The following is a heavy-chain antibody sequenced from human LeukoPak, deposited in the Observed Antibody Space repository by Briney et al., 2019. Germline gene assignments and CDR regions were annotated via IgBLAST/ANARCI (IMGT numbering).Heavy chain of an antibody. CDR3: AKVIFACSSASCSNYYYYGVDV. CDR1: GFTFSSYA. J-gene: IGHJ6*02. Sequence: GGSLRLSCAASGFTFSSYAMSWVRQAPGKGLEWVSAISGSGGSTYYADSVKGRFTISSDNSKNTLYLQMSSLRAEDTAVYYCAKVIFACSSASCSNYYYYGVDVWGQGTTVTVSS. CDR2: ISGSGGST. V-gene: IGHV3-23*01. D-gene: IGHD2-2*01.